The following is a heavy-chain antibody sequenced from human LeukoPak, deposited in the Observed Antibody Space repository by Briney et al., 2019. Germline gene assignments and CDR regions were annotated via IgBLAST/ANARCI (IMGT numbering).Heavy chain of an antibody. CDR2: IYYSGST. V-gene: IGHV4-59*12. J-gene: IGHJ4*02. CDR3: ARDGCTNGVCQIDY. Sequence: SETLSLTCTVSGGSISSYYWSWIRQPPGKGLEWIGYIYYSGSTNYNPSLKSRVTMSVDTSKNQFSLKLSSVTAADTAVYYCARDGCTNGVCQIDYWGQGTLVTVSS. CDR1: GGSISSYY. D-gene: IGHD2-8*01.